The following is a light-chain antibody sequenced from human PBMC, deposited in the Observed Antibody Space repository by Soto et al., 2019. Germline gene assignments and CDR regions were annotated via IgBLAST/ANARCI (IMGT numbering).Light chain of an antibody. CDR2: GVS. J-gene: IGKJ2*01. Sequence: DIVLTQSPGTLSLSPGERATLSCRASQSVSSSYLAWYQQQPGQAPRLLIYGVSSRATGIPDRFSGSGSGTDFTLTISRLEPEDFAVYYCQQYGSSPVYTFGQGTKLEIK. CDR1: QSVSSSY. V-gene: IGKV3-20*01. CDR3: QQYGSSPVYT.